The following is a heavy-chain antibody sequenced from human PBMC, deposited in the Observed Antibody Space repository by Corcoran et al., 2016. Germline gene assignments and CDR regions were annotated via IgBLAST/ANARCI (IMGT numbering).Heavy chain of an antibody. CDR1: GGSFSGYY. CDR3: ARGRSRPTVGTAGLDY. Sequence: QVQLQQWGAGLLKPSETLSLTCAVYGGSFSGYYWSWIRQPPGKGLEWIGEINHSGSTNYNPSLKSRVTISVDTSKNQFSLKLSSVTAADTAVYYCARGRSRPTVGTAGLDYWGQGTLVTVSS. CDR2: INHSGST. D-gene: IGHD4-17*01. J-gene: IGHJ4*02. V-gene: IGHV4-34*01.